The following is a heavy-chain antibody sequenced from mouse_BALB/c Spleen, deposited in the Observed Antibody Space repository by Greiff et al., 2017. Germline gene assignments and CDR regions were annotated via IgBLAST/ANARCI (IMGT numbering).Heavy chain of an antibody. D-gene: IGHD3-1*01. J-gene: IGHJ4*01. CDR3: ARSGAMDD. Sequence: EVQLVESGGGLVQPGGSRKLSCAASGFTFSSFGMHWVRQAPEKGLEWVAYISSGSSTIYYAATVKGRFTISRDNPKNTLFLQMTSLRSEDTAMYYCARSGAMDDWGQGTSVTVAS. CDR1: GFTFSSFG. CDR2: ISSGSSTI. V-gene: IGHV5-17*02.